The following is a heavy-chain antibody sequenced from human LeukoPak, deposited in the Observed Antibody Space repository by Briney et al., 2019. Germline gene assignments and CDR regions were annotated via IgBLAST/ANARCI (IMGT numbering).Heavy chain of an antibody. CDR1: GGSISSSSYY. J-gene: IGHJ4*02. CDR3: ARDEGTMVRGVIITKTQYFDY. CDR2: IYYSGST. D-gene: IGHD3-10*01. Sequence: PSETLSLTCAVSGGSISSSSYYWGWIRQPPGKGLEWIGSIYYSGSTYYNPSLKSRVTISVDTSKNQFSLKLSSVTAADTAVYYCARDEGTMVRGVIITKTQYFDYWGQGTLVTVSS. V-gene: IGHV4-39*07.